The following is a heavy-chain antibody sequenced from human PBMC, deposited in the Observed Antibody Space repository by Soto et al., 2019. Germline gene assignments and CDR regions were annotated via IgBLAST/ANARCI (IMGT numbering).Heavy chain of an antibody. Sequence: PVGSLRLSCAASGFTFSNYWMHWVRQAPGKGLVWVSRINSDGSSTTYADSVRGRFTISRDNAANTLYLQMSSLRGEDTAVYYCTRDPAPIGWFDYWGQGTLVTVSS. CDR3: TRDPAPIGWFDY. V-gene: IGHV3-74*01. CDR1: GFTFSNYW. CDR2: INSDGSST. J-gene: IGHJ5*01.